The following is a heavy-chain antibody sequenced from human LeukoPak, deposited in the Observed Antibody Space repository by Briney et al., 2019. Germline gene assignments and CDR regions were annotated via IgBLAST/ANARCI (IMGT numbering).Heavy chain of an antibody. J-gene: IGHJ4*02. CDR3: ARVRIDYYDSIFDY. CDR2: IYYTGST. D-gene: IGHD3-22*01. Sequence: SETLSLTCTVSGGSINGYYWSWIRQSPGKGLESLGYIYYTGSTNYNPSLKSRVTISVDTSKNQFSLKLSSVTAADTAVYYCARVRIDYYDSIFDYWGQGTLVTVSS. CDR1: GGSINGYY. V-gene: IGHV4-59*08.